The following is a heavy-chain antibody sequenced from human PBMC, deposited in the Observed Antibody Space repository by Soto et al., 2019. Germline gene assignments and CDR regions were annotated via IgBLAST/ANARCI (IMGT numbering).Heavy chain of an antibody. J-gene: IGHJ3*02. CDR3: ARRINSASDI. V-gene: IGHV6-1*01. CDR1: GDSVSSNNVA. Sequence: SQTLALTCVISGDSVSSNNVAWNWIRQSPSRGLEWLGRTYYRSKWYNNYAVSVKSRTTINADTSKNQFSLQLASVTPEDTAVYYCARRINSASDIWGKGKLVTVSS. D-gene: IGHD5-18*01. CDR2: TYYRSKWYN.